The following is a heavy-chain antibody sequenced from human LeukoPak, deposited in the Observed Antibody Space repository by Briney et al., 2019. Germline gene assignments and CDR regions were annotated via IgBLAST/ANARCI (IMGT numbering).Heavy chain of an antibody. CDR3: ARRYSYLTFLDY. CDR2: LYSGGDT. D-gene: IGHD1-1*01. V-gene: IGHV3-66*01. CDR1: GFTVSTNY. J-gene: IGHJ4*02. Sequence: GGSLRLSCAVSGFTVSTNYLAWVRQAPGKGLEWVSLLYSGGDTYYADSVKARFTISRDNSKNTLYLQMNSLRAEDTAVYYCARRYSYLTFLDYWGQGTLVTVSS.